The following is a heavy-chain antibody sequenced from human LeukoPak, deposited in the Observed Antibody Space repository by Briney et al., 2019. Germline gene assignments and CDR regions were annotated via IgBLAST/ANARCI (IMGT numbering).Heavy chain of an antibody. J-gene: IGHJ5*02. Sequence: SETLSLTCTVSGGSITSSDSYWGWIRQPPGEGLEWIASVFYSGSTYYNPSLKSRVTISVDTSKNQFSLRLSSVTAADTAVYCCARRNYYGSGSYYAWGQGALVTVSS. D-gene: IGHD3-10*01. V-gene: IGHV4-39*01. CDR3: ARRNYYGSGSYYA. CDR2: VFYSGST. CDR1: GGSITSSDSY.